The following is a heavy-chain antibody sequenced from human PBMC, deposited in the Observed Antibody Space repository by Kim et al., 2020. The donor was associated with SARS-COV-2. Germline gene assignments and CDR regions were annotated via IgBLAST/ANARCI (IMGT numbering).Heavy chain of an antibody. Sequence: GGSLRLSCAASGFTFSSNHMSWVRQAPGKGLEWVSVIYSGGNTYYGDSVKGRFTISRDNSKNTLFLHMNSLRAEDTAVYYCARGDYAFASGMDVWGQGTTVTVSS. J-gene: IGHJ6*02. D-gene: IGHD4-17*01. CDR1: GFTFSSNH. V-gene: IGHV3-53*01. CDR2: IYSGGNT. CDR3: ARGDYAFASGMDV.